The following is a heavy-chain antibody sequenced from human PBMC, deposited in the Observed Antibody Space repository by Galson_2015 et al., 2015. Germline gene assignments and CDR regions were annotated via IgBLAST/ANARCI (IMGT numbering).Heavy chain of an antibody. CDR1: GGSISSGSYY. V-gene: IGHV4-39*01. J-gene: IGHJ4*02. Sequence: ETLSLTCTVSGGSISSGSYYWGWIRQPPGKGLEWIGSIYYSGSTYYNPSLKSRVTISVDTSKNQFSLNLSSVTAADSAVYYCARRIAVAGTHYFDYWGQGTLVTVSS. D-gene: IGHD6-19*01. CDR2: IYYSGST. CDR3: ARRIAVAGTHYFDY.